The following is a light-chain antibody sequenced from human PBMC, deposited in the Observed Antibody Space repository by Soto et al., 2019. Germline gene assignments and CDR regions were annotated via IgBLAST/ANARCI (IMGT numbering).Light chain of an antibody. CDR1: QSISSW. Sequence: DIQMTQSPSTLSASVGDRVTITCRASQSISSWLAWYQQKPGKAPKLLIYKASNLKSGVPSRFSGSGSGTEFTLTISSLQPDDFATYYCQQYNSYTWTFGQGTKVEIK. V-gene: IGKV1-5*03. J-gene: IGKJ1*01. CDR2: KAS. CDR3: QQYNSYTWT.